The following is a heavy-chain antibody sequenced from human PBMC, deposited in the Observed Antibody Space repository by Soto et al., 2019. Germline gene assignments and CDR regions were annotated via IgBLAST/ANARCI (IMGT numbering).Heavy chain of an antibody. CDR1: GCTFADYA. D-gene: IGHD3-22*01. Sequence: VQIVESGGGVVHPGGPLRLSCAVSGCTFADYAVHWVRQSAGKGLEWVSFINADGSEKYYADSVRGRFTISRDNSKDSFYLQMNSLRLEDTAMYYCAKAKFYYDSSPYDSWGQGTLVTVSS. V-gene: IGHV3-43*02. CDR2: INADGSEK. CDR3: AKAKFYYDSSPYDS. J-gene: IGHJ4*02.